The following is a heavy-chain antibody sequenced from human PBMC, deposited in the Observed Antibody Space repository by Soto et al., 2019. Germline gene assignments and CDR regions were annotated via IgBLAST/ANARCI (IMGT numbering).Heavy chain of an antibody. Sequence: SVKVSCKASGGTLGSQGIAWVRQAPGQGLEWMGGFIAMLGTPTYAKKVQGRATISADESLTSSYLELRSLRSEDTGVYFCARGAMANFDYWGQGTVVTVSS. J-gene: IGHJ4*02. V-gene: IGHV1-69*13. D-gene: IGHD5-18*01. CDR3: ARGAMANFDY. CDR1: GGTLGSQG. CDR2: FIAMLGTP.